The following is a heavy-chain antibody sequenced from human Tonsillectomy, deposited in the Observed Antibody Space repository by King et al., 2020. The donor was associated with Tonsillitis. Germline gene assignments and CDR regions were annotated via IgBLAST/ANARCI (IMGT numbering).Heavy chain of an antibody. CDR2: ISSSGSTL. J-gene: IGHJ5*02. CDR1: GFTFSDYY. D-gene: IGHD2-2*01. V-gene: IGHV3-11*01. CDR3: ARDRSYQLLSGWFDP. Sequence: VQLVESGGGLVKPGGSLRLSCAASGFTFSDYYMSWIRQAPGKGLEWVSYISSSGSTLYYAASVKGRFTISRDNGKNSMYLQMNSLRAEDTAVYYCARDRSYQLLSGWFDPWGQGTLVTVSS.